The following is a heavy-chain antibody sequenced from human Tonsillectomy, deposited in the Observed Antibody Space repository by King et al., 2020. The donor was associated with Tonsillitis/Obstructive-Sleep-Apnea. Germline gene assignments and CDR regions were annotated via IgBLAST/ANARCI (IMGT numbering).Heavy chain of an antibody. V-gene: IGHV3-48*03. CDR2: ISSSGSTI. CDR3: ARDRNYYDSSGYSDAFDI. Sequence: VQLVESGGGLVQPGGSLRLSCAASGFTFSSYEMNWVRQAPGKGLEWVSYISSSGSTIYYADSVKGRFTISRDNAKNSLYLQMNSLRAEDTAVYYCARDRNYYDSSGYSDAFDIWSQGTMVTVSS. CDR1: GFTFSSYE. D-gene: IGHD3-22*01. J-gene: IGHJ3*02.